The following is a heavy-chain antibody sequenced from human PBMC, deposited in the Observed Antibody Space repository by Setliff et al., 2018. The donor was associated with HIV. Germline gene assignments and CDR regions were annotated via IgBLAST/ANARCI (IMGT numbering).Heavy chain of an antibody. CDR3: AHSPDTWYFGEYFRH. D-gene: IGHD3-9*01. CDR1: GLSLNISDVG. J-gene: IGHJ1*01. Sequence: VSGPTLVNPTQTLTLTCTLSGLSLNISDVGVGWLRQPPGKALEWPALIYWNDDKRYSPSLKSRVTVTKDTAKNQVVLTMTNMDPADTATYFCAHSPDTWYFGEYFRHWGQGTLVTVST. CDR2: IYWNDDK. V-gene: IGHV2-5*01.